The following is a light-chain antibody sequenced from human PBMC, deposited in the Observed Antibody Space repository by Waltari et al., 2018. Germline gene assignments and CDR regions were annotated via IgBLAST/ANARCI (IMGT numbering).Light chain of an antibody. J-gene: IGKJ1*01. Sequence: DIQMTQSPSSVSASVGDTVTTTCRASQDINNWLAWFQQKPGKTPTPLISAASSLRSGVPSRFSGSGFGTDFTLTISNLQAEDVAVYYCQQFFGTPWTFGQGTKVEIK. CDR1: QDINNW. CDR3: QQFFGTPWT. CDR2: AAS. V-gene: IGKV1-12*01.